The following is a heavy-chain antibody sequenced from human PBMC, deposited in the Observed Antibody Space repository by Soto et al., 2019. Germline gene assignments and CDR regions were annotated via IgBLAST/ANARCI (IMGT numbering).Heavy chain of an antibody. J-gene: IGHJ6*02. CDR2: ISYDGSNK. Sequence: GSLRLSCAASGFTFSSYAMHWVRQAPGKGLEWVAVISYDGSNKYYADSVKGRFTISRDNSKNTLYLQMNSLRAEDTAVYYCARAHPYCSSTSCYRMDVWGQGTTVTVSS. V-gene: IGHV3-30-3*01. CDR3: ARAHPYCSSTSCYRMDV. CDR1: GFTFSSYA. D-gene: IGHD2-2*01.